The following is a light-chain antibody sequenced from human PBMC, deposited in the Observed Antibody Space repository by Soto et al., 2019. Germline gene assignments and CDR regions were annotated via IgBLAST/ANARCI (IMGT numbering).Light chain of an antibody. J-gene: IGLJ1*01. CDR2: ANG. CDR3: CSYTSRTTYV. V-gene: IGLV1-40*01. CDR1: SSNIGAGYD. Sequence: QSVLTQPPSVSGAPGQRVTISCTGSSSNIGAGYDVHWYQQLPGTAPKLLIYANGNRPSGVPDRFSGSKSGTSASLAITGLQSEDEADYFCCSYTSRTTYVFGTGTKVTVL.